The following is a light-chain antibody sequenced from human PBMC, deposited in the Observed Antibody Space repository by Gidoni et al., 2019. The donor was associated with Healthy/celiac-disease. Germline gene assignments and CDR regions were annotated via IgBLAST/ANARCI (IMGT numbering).Light chain of an antibody. CDR3: QQYYSTPLT. Sequence: DIVMTLSPDSLSVSMGERATINCKSSQSVLYSSNNKNYLAWYQQKPGQPPKLLIYWASTRESGVPDRFSGSGSGTDFTLTISSLQAEDVAVYYCQQYYSTPLTFXGXTKVEIK. J-gene: IGKJ4*01. CDR2: WAS. V-gene: IGKV4-1*01. CDR1: QSVLYSSNNKNY.